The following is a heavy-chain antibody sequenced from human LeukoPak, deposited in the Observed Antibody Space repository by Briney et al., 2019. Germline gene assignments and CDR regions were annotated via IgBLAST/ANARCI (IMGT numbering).Heavy chain of an antibody. J-gene: IGHJ4*02. CDR1: GYTFTSYA. Sequence: ASVKVSCKASGYTFTSYAMHWVRQAPGQRLEWMGWINAGNGNTKYSQEFQGRVTITRDTSASTAYMELSSLRSEDMAVYYCAGDGGSFMELLFLDYWGQGTLVTVSS. CDR3: AGDGGSFMELLFLDY. V-gene: IGHV1-3*03. D-gene: IGHD3-10*01. CDR2: INAGNGNT.